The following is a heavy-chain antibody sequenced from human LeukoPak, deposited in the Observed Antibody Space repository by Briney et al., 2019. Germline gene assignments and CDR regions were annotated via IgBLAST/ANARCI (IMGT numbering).Heavy chain of an antibody. CDR2: IYGGGST. CDR3: ARVDRGYSYGSYFDY. V-gene: IGHV3-66*01. Sequence: GGSLRLSCAASEFIVSSKYMSWVRQAPGKGLEWVSVIYGGGSTYNADSVKGRFTISRDNSKNTLYLQMNSLRAEDTAVYYCARVDRGYSYGSYFDYWGQGTLVTVSS. J-gene: IGHJ4*02. D-gene: IGHD5-18*01. CDR1: EFIVSSKY.